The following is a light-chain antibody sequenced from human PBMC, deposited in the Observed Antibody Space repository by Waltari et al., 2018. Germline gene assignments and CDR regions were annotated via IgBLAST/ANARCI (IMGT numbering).Light chain of an antibody. J-gene: IGLJ2*01. V-gene: IGLV3-1*01. CDR2: QDS. Sequence: SYELTQPPSVSVSPGQTASITCSGDKLGDKYVSVYQLKPGQSPVLVIYQDSQRFSGSNSGNTATLTISGTQAMDEADYYCQAWDSSTVVFGGGTKLTVL. CDR3: QAWDSSTVV. CDR1: KLGDKY.